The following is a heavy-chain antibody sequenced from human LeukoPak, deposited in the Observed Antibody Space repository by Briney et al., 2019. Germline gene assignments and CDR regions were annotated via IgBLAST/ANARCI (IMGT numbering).Heavy chain of an antibody. V-gene: IGHV4-39*07. J-gene: IGHJ3*02. Sequence: SETLSLTCTVSGGSISSSSYYWGWIRQPPGKGLEWIGSIYYSGSTYYNPSLKSRVTISVDTSKNQFSLKLSSVTAADTAVYYCARPLGSAPNDYGDYVNAFDIWGQGTMVTVSS. D-gene: IGHD4-17*01. CDR2: IYYSGST. CDR3: ARPLGSAPNDYGDYVNAFDI. CDR1: GGSISSSSYY.